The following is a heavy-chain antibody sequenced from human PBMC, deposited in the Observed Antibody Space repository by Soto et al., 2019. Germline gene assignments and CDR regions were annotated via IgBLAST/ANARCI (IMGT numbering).Heavy chain of an antibody. CDR3: ARALAARGSYYYYYMDV. J-gene: IGHJ6*03. CDR1: GFTVSSNY. D-gene: IGHD6-6*01. V-gene: IGHV3-53*04. CDR2: IYSGGST. Sequence: EVQLVESGGGLVQPGGSLRLSCAASGFTVSSNYMSWVRQAPGKGLEWVSVIYSGGSTYYADSVKGRFTISRHNSKNTLYLQMNSLRAEDTAVYYCARALAARGSYYYYYMDVWGKGTTVTVSS.